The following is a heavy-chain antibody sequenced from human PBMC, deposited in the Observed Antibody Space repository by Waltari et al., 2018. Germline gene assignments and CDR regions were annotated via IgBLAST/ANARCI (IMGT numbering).Heavy chain of an antibody. CDR2: IGGIDSEV. V-gene: IGHV3-74*03. CDR3: TGDQYSVGNI. D-gene: IGHD1-26*01. J-gene: IGHJ3*02. CDR1: GFNINDKP. Sequence: DVQLVESGGGLVQPGGSLRLSCAASGFNINDKPMHWVRQLPGKGLAWVSRIGGIDSEVTYADSVKGRFTVSRDNARNTLYLQMDSLRVEDTAVYYCTGDQYSVGNIWGQGTVVTVSS.